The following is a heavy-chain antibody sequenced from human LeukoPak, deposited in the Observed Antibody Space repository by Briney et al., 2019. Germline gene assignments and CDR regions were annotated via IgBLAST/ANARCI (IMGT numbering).Heavy chain of an antibody. D-gene: IGHD3-10*01. CDR2: ISAYNGNT. CDR1: GYTFTSYG. Sequence: ASVKVSCKASGYTFTSYGISWVRQAPGQGLEWMGWISAYNGNTNYAQKLQGRVTMTTDTSTSTAYMEPRSLRSDDTAVYYCARGLWFGEFIPNGMDVWGKGTTVTVSS. CDR3: ARGLWFGEFIPNGMDV. V-gene: IGHV1-18*04. J-gene: IGHJ6*04.